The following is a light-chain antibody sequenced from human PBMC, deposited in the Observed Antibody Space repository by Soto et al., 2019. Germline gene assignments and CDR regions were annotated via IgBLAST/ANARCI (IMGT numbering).Light chain of an antibody. CDR1: QSISSW. Sequence: DIQMTQSSSTLSASVGDRVTITCRASQSISSWLAWYQQKPGKAPKLLIYDASSLESGVPSRFSGSGSGTDFTLTISSLQPDDFATYYCQQYNSYSGTFGQGTKVEIK. J-gene: IGKJ1*01. V-gene: IGKV1-5*01. CDR2: DAS. CDR3: QQYNSYSGT.